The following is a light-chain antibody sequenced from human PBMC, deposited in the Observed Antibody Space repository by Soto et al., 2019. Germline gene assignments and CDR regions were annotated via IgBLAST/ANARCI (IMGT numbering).Light chain of an antibody. V-gene: IGLV1-40*01. Sequence: QSALTQPPTVSGAPGQTVTISCTGSSSNLGARYDVHWYQQVPGKAPKLLIFGSSDRASGVPDRFSGSKSGTSASLAITGLQADDEATYFCQSYDKSRSGSVFGGGTKLPVL. J-gene: IGLJ3*02. CDR1: SSNLGARYD. CDR2: GSS. CDR3: QSYDKSRSGSV.